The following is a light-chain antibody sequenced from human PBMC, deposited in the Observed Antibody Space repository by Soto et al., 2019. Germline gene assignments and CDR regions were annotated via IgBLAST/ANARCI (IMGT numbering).Light chain of an antibody. CDR3: QAWDSSTAV. CDR2: HDT. CDR1: KLGDKY. V-gene: IGLV3-1*01. Sequence: SYELTQPPSVSVSSGQTASIPCSGDKLGDKYACWYQQKPGQSPVLVIYHDTKRPSGTPERFSGSDSGNTATLSISGTQAMGGADYYCQAWDSSTAVFGGGTKVTVL. J-gene: IGLJ2*01.